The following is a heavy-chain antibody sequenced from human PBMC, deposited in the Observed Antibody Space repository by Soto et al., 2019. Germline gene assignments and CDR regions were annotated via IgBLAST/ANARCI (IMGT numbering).Heavy chain of an antibody. CDR1: GQSFSGHS. CDR2: INESGST. Sequence: QVQLQQWGAGLVKPSETLSLSCAVYGQSFSGHSWAWIRQPPGTGLEWFGEINESGSTYYNPSLKSRVTISTDTSKNQFSLKLSSVSAADTAAYFCARGSGIVALPGELEDVNYAYWGQGTLVNVSS. D-gene: IGHD1-1*01. CDR3: ARGSGIVALPGELEDVNYAY. J-gene: IGHJ4*02. V-gene: IGHV4-34*01.